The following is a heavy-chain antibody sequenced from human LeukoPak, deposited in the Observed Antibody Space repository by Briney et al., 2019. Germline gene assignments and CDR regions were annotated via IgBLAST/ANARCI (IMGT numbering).Heavy chain of an antibody. CDR1: GFTFSSYA. CDR2: ISYDGSNK. D-gene: IGHD3-10*01. CDR3: ARDGNYRVADDI. J-gene: IGHJ3*02. V-gene: IGHV3-30-3*01. Sequence: GGSLRLSCAASGFTFSSYAMHWVRQAPGKGLEWVAVISYDGSNKYYADSVKGRFTISRDNSKNTLYLQMNSLRAEDTAVYYCARDGNYRVADDIWGQGTMVTVSS.